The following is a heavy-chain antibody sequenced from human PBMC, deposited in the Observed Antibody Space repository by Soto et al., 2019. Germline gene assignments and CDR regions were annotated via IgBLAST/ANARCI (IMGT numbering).Heavy chain of an antibody. V-gene: IGHV3-9*01. CDR2: ISWNSGSI. J-gene: IGHJ4*02. CDR3: AKDIAMTTVTTSFHY. Sequence: SLRLSCAASGXTFDDYAMHWVRQAPGKGLELVSGISWNSGSIGYADSVKGRFTISRDNAKNSLYLQMNSLRAADTALYYCAKDIAMTTVTTSFHYWGQGTLVTV. CDR1: GXTFDDYA. D-gene: IGHD4-17*01.